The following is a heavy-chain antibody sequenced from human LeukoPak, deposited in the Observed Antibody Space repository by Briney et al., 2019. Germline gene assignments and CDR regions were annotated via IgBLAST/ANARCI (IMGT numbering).Heavy chain of an antibody. Sequence: GGSLRLSCAASGFTFSSYSMNWVRQAPGKGLEWVSSISSSSSYIYYADSVKGRFTISRDNAKNSLYLQMNSLRAEDTAVYYCARDHLYSSSWFDAFDIWGQGTMVTVSS. V-gene: IGHV3-21*01. J-gene: IGHJ3*02. CDR1: GFTFSSYS. CDR3: ARDHLYSSSWFDAFDI. CDR2: ISSSSSYI. D-gene: IGHD6-13*01.